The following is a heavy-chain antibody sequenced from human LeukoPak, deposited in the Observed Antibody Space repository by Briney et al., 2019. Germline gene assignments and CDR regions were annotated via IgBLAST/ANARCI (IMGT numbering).Heavy chain of an antibody. Sequence: KPSETLSLTCAVYGGSFSGYSWSWSRQPPGKGLEWTGEIDHRGSTNYNPSLKSRVTISLDTSKNQFSLGLSSVSAADTAEYHRARDHGGIATGAFDIWGQGTRVTVSS. CDR1: GGSFSGYS. CDR3: ARDHGGIATGAFDI. D-gene: IGHD2-15*01. CDR2: IDHRGST. J-gene: IGHJ3*02. V-gene: IGHV4-34*01.